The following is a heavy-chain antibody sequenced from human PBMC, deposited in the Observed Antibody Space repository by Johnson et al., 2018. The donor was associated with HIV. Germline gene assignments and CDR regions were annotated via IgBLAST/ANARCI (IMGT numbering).Heavy chain of an antibody. CDR1: GFTFSSYA. V-gene: IGHV3-23*01. CDR3: ARDSSSWYPPEDAFDI. Sequence: EVQLLESGGGLVQPGGFLRLSCAASGFTFSSYAMSWVRQAPGKGLEWVSAISGSGGSTYYADAVKGRFTISRDNSKNTLYLQINSLRAEDTAVYYCARDSSSWYPPEDAFDIWGKGTMVTVSS. J-gene: IGHJ3*02. CDR2: ISGSGGST. D-gene: IGHD6-13*01.